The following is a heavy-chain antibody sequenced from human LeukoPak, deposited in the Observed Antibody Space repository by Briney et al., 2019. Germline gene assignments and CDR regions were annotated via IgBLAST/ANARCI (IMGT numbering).Heavy chain of an antibody. D-gene: IGHD2-15*01. V-gene: IGHV3-7*01. CDR1: GFRLTTFW. J-gene: IGHJ4*02. Sequence: GESLPLSCTVSGFRLTTFWMMWLGPAPGEGLEWVGNIGQDGGVKNYACLVKGRVTISQDNAQNSVFLQMDSLRSEDTAFYYCGSQCVGGICPEYWGRG. CDR2: IGQDGGVK. CDR3: GSQCVGGICPEY.